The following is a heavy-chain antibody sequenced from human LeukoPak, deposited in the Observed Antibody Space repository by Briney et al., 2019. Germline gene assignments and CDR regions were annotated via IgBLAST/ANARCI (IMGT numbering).Heavy chain of an antibody. J-gene: IGHJ4*02. D-gene: IGHD1-26*01. Sequence: SETLSLTCAVYGGSFSGYYWSWIRQPPGKGLEWIGSIYYSGSTYYNPSLKSRVTISVDTSKNQFSLKLSSVTAADTAVYYCATSLVGATSFDYWGQGTLVTVSS. CDR1: GGSFSGYY. CDR3: ATSLVGATSFDY. V-gene: IGHV4-34*01. CDR2: IYYSGST.